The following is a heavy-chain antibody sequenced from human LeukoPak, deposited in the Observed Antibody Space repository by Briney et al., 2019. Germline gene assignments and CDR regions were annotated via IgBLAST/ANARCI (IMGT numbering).Heavy chain of an antibody. D-gene: IGHD2-2*01. CDR2: VNPNSGNT. CDR1: GYTFTSYD. V-gene: IGHV1-8*01. J-gene: IGHJ5*02. Sequence: ASVKVSCKASGYTFTSYDINWVRQATGQGLEWMGWVNPNSGNTGYAQKFQGRVTMTRNTSISTAYMELSSLRSEDTAVYYCAREGNTKRQLYNWFDPWGQGTLVTVSS. CDR3: AREGNTKRQLYNWFDP.